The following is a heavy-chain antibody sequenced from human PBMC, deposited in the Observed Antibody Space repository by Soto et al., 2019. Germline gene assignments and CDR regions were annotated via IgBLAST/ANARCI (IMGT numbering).Heavy chain of an antibody. Sequence: PGGSLRLSCAASGFTFSISSMNWVRQAPGKGLEWISYIRSSDGTISYADYVKGRFTVSRDDANNSLFLQMNSLRAEDTAMYFCARDWTYAFDYWGQGTLVTVSS. CDR2: IRSSDGTI. CDR3: ARDWTYAFDY. D-gene: IGHD3-3*01. J-gene: IGHJ4*02. CDR1: GFTFSISS. V-gene: IGHV3-48*01.